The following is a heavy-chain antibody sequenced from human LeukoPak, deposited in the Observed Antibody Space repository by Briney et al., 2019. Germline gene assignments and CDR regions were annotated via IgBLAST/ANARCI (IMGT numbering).Heavy chain of an antibody. D-gene: IGHD5-12*01. J-gene: IGHJ4*02. CDR3: ARRSRSGYDW. CDR1: GGSISSYY. V-gene: IGHV4-4*09. CDR2: IYTSGST. Sequence: SETLSLTCTVSGGSISSYYWSWIRQPPGKGLEWIGYIYTSGSTNYNPSLKSRVTISVDTSKNQFSLKLSSVTAADTAVYYCARRSRSGYDWWGQGTLVTVSS.